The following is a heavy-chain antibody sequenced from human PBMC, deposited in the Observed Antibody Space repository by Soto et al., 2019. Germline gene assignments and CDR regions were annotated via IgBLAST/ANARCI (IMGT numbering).Heavy chain of an antibody. CDR2: ISDNGART. CDR3: AKSSGRYGCHDSGSYFEQ. CDR1: GVTFRTYA. V-gene: IGHV3-23*01. Sequence: EVQVLESGGDLVQPGGSLRLSCAASGVTFRTYAMNWVRQAPGKGLEWVSSISDNGARTYYAESVKGRLSIYRDNAKNTIWLQMYSVRAADTVVQYCAKSSGRYGCHDSGSYFEQWGPRTVVSVSS. J-gene: IGHJ4*02. D-gene: IGHD3-10*01.